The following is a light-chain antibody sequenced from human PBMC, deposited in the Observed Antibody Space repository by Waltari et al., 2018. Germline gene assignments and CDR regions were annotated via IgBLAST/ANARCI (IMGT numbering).Light chain of an antibody. V-gene: IGLV2-23*01. CDR2: DDT. CDR3: CSYAGSYTWV. Sequence: QSALTQPAPASGSPAQSCPIPCTATRIDVGTYNLVSWYQQYPGKAPKVMIYDDTRRPSGVSDRFSGSKSGNTASLTISGVQAEDEADYYCCSYAGSYTWVFGGGTKLTVL. J-gene: IGLJ3*02. CDR1: RIDVGTYNL.